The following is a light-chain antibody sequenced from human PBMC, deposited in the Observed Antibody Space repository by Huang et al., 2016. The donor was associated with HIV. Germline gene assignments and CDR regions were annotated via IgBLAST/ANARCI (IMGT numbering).Light chain of an antibody. J-gene: IGKJ4*01. V-gene: IGKV3-15*01. CDR1: QSVRDK. CDR2: ATS. CDR3: QQYESWPPLT. Sequence: EIVMTQSPDTLSVSPGERATLSCRASQSVRDKLAWYQQKPGQAPRLPLHATSTRAAGVPARFSGSGSGTEFTLTISSRQSEDCGVYYCQQYESWPPLTFGGGTKVEIK.